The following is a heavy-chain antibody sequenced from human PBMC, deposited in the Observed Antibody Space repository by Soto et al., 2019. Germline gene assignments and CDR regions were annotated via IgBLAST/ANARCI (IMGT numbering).Heavy chain of an antibody. CDR1: GFTFSNAW. Sequence: EVQLVESGGGLVKPGGSLRLSCAASGFTFSNAWMNWVRQAPGKGLEWVGRIKSKTDGGTTDYAAPVKGRFTISRDDTKNTLYLQMTSLKYEERAVYYCTAIAADRKFVYWGQGTLVTVSS. D-gene: IGHD6-13*01. CDR3: TAIAADRKFVY. V-gene: IGHV3-15*07. CDR2: IKSKTDGGTT. J-gene: IGHJ4*02.